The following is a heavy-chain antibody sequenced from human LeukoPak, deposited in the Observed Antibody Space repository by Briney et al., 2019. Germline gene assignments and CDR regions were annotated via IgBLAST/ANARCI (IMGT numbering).Heavy chain of an antibody. J-gene: IGHJ4*02. CDR3: ARHFRGKRTFDY. D-gene: IGHD3-10*01. CDR1: GGSFSGYY. CDR2: INHSGST. Sequence: SETLSLTCAVYGGSFSGYYWSWIRQPPGKGLEWIGEINHSGSTNYNPSLKSRVTISVDTSKNQFSLKLSSVTAADTAVYYCARHFRGKRTFDYWGQGTLVTVSS. V-gene: IGHV4-34*01.